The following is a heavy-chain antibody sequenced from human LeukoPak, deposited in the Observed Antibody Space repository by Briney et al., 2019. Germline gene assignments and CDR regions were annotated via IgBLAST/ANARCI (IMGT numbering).Heavy chain of an antibody. Sequence: GGSLRLSCAASGFSISAYLMSWVHQAPGKGLEWVANINQDGSDKYSVDSVKGRFTISRDNAKNSLYLEMNSLRADDTAVYYCARDLVVVGSSFSYGMDVWGQGTTVTVSS. CDR2: INQDGSDK. D-gene: IGHD2-15*01. V-gene: IGHV3-7*01. J-gene: IGHJ6*02. CDR3: ARDLVVVGSSFSYGMDV. CDR1: GFSISAYL.